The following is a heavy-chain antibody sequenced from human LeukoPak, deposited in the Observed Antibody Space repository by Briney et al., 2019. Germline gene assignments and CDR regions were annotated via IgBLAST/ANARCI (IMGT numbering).Heavy chain of an antibody. CDR3: ARVGGWLQLKRWGFDY. CDR1: GGSLRSYY. Sequence: SETLTLTCAVYGGSLRSYYWSWIRQSPGKGLEGIGEVSHSGTTTYNPSLKGRVIISMDTSKRQFSLKVTSVTAADTAIYYCARVGGWLQLKRWGFDYWGQGTPVTVSS. D-gene: IGHD5-24*01. J-gene: IGHJ4*02. V-gene: IGHV4-34*01. CDR2: VSHSGTT.